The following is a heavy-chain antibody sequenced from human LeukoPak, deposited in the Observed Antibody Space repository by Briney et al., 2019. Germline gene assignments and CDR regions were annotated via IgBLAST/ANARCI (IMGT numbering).Heavy chain of an antibody. V-gene: IGHV4-4*02. CDR1: GGSISSSNW. CDR2: IYHSGST. D-gene: IGHD2-15*01. CDR3: ARGVVVAIPGRPLYYFDY. Sequence: SETLSLTCAVSGGSISSSNWWSWVRQPPGKGLEWIGEIYHSGSTNYNPSLKSRVTISVDKSKNQFSLKLSSVTAADTAVYYCARGVVVAIPGRPLYYFDYWGQGTLVTVSS. J-gene: IGHJ4*02.